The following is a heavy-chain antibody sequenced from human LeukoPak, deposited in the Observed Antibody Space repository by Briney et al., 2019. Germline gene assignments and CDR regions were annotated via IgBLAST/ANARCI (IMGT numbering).Heavy chain of an antibody. V-gene: IGHV1-18*04. Sequence: GASVKVSCKASGYTFTGYYMHWVRQAPGQGLEWMGWISANNGNTIYAQKIQGRVTMTTDTSTSTAYMELRSLRSDDTAVYYCARDKDPMIPLQCFADWGQGTLVIVSS. CDR2: ISANNGNT. CDR3: ARDKDPMIPLQCFAD. J-gene: IGHJ4*02. D-gene: IGHD3-16*01. CDR1: GYTFTGYY.